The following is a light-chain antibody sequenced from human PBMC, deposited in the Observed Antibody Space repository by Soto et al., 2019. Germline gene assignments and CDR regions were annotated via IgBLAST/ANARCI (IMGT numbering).Light chain of an antibody. Sequence: EIVLTQSPGTVSWSPGERATVSCRASQSVGGYLAWYQQRPGQAPRVLIYDASNRATGIPVRFSGSGSGTDFTPTISSLEPEDFAVYYCQQRSNWPITFGQGTRLEIK. CDR2: DAS. CDR1: QSVGGY. J-gene: IGKJ5*01. V-gene: IGKV3-11*01. CDR3: QQRSNWPIT.